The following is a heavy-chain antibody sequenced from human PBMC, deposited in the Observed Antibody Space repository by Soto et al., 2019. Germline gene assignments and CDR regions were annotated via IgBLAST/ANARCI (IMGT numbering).Heavy chain of an antibody. Sequence: GGSLRLSCAASGFTFSSYSMNWVRQAPGKGLEWVSSISSSSSYIYYADSVKGRFTISRDNAKNSLYLQMNSLRAEDTAVYYCARVLMAGDVAGAFDIWGQGTMVTVSS. V-gene: IGHV3-21*01. J-gene: IGHJ3*02. CDR2: ISSSSSYI. CDR3: ARVLMAGDVAGAFDI. D-gene: IGHD6-19*01. CDR1: GFTFSSYS.